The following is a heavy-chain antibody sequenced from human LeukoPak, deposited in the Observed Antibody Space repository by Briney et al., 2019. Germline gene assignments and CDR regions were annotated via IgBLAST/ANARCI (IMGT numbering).Heavy chain of an antibody. CDR1: GGSIRSSYYY. CDR3: ARWGPNAFDI. CDR2: IYDSGST. J-gene: IGHJ3*02. Sequence: PSETLSLTCTVSGGSIRSSYYYWGWIRQPPGKGLEWIGSIYDSGSTYYNPSLKSRVTISVDTSKNQFSLKLSSVTAADTAVYYCARWGPNAFDIWGQGTMVTVSS. D-gene: IGHD3-16*01. V-gene: IGHV4-39*07.